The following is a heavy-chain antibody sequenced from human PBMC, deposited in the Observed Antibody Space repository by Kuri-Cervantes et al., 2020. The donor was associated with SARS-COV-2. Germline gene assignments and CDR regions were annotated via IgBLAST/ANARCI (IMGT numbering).Heavy chain of an antibody. D-gene: IGHD5-18*01. CDR3: ARHEYSYIFDY. CDR2: IYYSGST. CDR1: GGSFSGYY. V-gene: IGHV4-34*01. J-gene: IGHJ4*02. Sequence: SETLSLTCAVYGGSFSGYYWSWIRQPPGKGLEWIGSIYYSGSTYYNPSLKSRVTISVDTSKNQFSLKLSSVTAADTAVYYCARHEYSYIFDYWGQGTLVTVSS.